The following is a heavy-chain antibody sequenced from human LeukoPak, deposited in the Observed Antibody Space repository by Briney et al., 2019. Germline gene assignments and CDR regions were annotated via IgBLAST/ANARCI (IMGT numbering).Heavy chain of an antibody. CDR3: ARVGYSGYDPYYFDY. J-gene: IGHJ4*02. V-gene: IGHV4-4*07. CDR1: GGSISSYY. CDR2: FYTSGST. Sequence: SETLSLTCTVSGGSISSYYWSWIRQPAGKGLEWIGRFYTSGSTNYNPSLKSRVTMSVDTSKNQFSLKLSSVTAADTAVYYCARVGYSGYDPYYFDYWGQGTLVTVSS. D-gene: IGHD5-12*01.